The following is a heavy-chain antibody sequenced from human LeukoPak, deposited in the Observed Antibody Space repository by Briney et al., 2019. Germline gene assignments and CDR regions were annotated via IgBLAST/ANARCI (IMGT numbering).Heavy chain of an antibody. CDR2: IYGSGST. CDR3: ARNVGWYTHDT. V-gene: IGHV4-59*08. Sequence: SETLSLTCTVSGDSLSSHFWTWLRQPPGKGLEWIGYIYGSGSTNYDPSLRSRVTISEDTSKNHFSLKLTSVTAADTAVHYCARNVGWYTHDTWGQGTLVTVSS. CDR1: GDSLSSHF. D-gene: IGHD6-19*01. J-gene: IGHJ5*02.